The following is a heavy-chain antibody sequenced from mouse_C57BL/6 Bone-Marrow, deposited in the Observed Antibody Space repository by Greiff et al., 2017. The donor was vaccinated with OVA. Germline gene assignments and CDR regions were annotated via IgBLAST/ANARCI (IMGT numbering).Heavy chain of an antibody. CDR3: TSYGNCDY. CDR2: IDPENGDT. Sequence: VQLQQSEAELVRPGASVKLSCTASGFNLKDDYMHWVKQRPEQGLEWIGWIDPENGDTEYAPKFQGKATRTADTSSNTAYLQLSRLTAEDTGVYYWTSYGNCDYWGQGTTLTVSS. J-gene: IGHJ2*01. CDR1: GFNLKDDY. V-gene: IGHV14-4*01. D-gene: IGHD2-1*01.